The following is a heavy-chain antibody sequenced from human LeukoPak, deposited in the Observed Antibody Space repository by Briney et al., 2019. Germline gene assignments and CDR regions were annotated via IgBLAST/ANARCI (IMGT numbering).Heavy chain of an antibody. Sequence: GGSLRLSCAASGFTFDDYTMHWVRQAPGKGLEWVSLISWDGDSTYYAASMKGRFTISRDNSKNSLYLQMNSLRTEDTALYYYAKGGKTILVVTAPDYWGQGTLVTVSS. V-gene: IGHV3-43*01. CDR1: GFTFDDYT. D-gene: IGHD2-21*02. CDR2: ISWDGDST. J-gene: IGHJ4*02. CDR3: AKGGKTILVVTAPDY.